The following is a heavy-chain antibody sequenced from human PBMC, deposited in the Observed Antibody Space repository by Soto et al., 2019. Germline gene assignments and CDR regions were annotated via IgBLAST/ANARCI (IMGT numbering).Heavy chain of an antibody. Sequence: EVQLVESGGGLVQPGGSLTLSCAASGFTFISYSMTWVRQAPGKGLEWISYISSSSTTIYYADSVTGRFTISRDNAKNSLYLQMSSLRAEDTAVYYCARVVAATPEYFQYWGQGTLVTVSS. CDR1: GFTFISYS. D-gene: IGHD2-15*01. J-gene: IGHJ1*01. CDR3: ARVVAATPEYFQY. CDR2: ISSSSTTI. V-gene: IGHV3-48*01.